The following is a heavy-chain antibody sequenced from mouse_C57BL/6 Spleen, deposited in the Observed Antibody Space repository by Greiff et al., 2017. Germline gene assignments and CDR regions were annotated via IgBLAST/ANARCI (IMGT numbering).Heavy chain of an antibody. V-gene: IGHV1-58*01. CDR2: IYIGNGYP. J-gene: IGHJ2*01. D-gene: IGHD1-1*01. CDR1: GYTFTSYG. Sequence: EVQLQQSGAELVRPGSSVKMSCKTSGYTFTSYGINWVKQRHGQGLEWIGYIYIGNGYPMYNEKFKGKATMTSDTSSSTAYMQLSSLTSEDTSVYFCAREGLYGSSYDIDYWGQGTTLTVSS. CDR3: AREGLYGSSYDIDY.